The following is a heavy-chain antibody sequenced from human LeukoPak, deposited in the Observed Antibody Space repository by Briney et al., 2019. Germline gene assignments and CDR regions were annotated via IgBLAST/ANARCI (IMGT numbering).Heavy chain of an antibody. V-gene: IGHV3-11*01. D-gene: IGHD2-2*01. J-gene: IGHJ5*02. CDR1: GFTFSDYY. CDR3: ARDLYQLPNNWFDP. CDR2: ISSSGSTI. Sequence: GGSLRLSCAASGFTFSDYYMSWIRQAPGKGLEWVSYISSSGSTIYYADSVKGRFTISRDNAKNSLYLQMNSLRAEDTAVYYCARDLYQLPNNWFDPWGQGTLVTVSS.